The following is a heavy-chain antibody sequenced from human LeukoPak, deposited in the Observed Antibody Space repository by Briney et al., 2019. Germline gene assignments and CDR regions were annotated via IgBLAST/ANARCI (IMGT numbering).Heavy chain of an antibody. J-gene: IGHJ6*03. D-gene: IGHD3-9*01. CDR1: GFTFSSAW. CDR3: AKGPDKSYYFYYMDV. CDR2: IKTKIDGGTT. Sequence: PGGSLRLSCAASGFTFSSAWMSWVRQAPGKGLEWVGHIKTKIDGGTTDYAAPVKGRFTISRDDSKNTVYLQMNSLRAEDTALYYCAKGPDKSYYFYYMDVWGKGTTVTVSS. V-gene: IGHV3-15*01.